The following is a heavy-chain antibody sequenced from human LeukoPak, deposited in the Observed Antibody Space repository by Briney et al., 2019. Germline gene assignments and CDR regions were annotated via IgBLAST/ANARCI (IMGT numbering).Heavy chain of an antibody. V-gene: IGHV3-23*01. Sequence: GSLRLSCAASGFTFRIYAMSGVRQAPGKGVEGVSVISGTGGTTYYADSVKGRFTISRHNSKNTLYLQMNSLRAEDTAVYSCAKDDYGGGMDVWGQGTTVTVSS. J-gene: IGHJ6*02. D-gene: IGHD4-23*01. CDR2: ISGTGGTT. CDR1: GFTFRIYA. CDR3: AKDDYGGGMDV.